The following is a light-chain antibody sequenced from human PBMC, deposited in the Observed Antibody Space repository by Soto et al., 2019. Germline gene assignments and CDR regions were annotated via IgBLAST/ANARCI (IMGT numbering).Light chain of an antibody. J-gene: IGLJ2*01. V-gene: IGLV1-44*01. Sequence: QSVLTQPPSASGTPGQRVTISCSGSSSSIGSNTVSWYQQLPGTAPELLIYSNTQRPPGVPDRFSGSKSGNTASLTISGLQAEDEADYYCSSYAGSSTLVVFGGGTKLTVL. CDR1: SSSIGSNT. CDR3: SSYAGSSTLVV. CDR2: SNT.